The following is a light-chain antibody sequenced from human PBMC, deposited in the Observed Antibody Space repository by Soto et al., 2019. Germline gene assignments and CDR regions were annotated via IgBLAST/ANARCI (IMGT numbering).Light chain of an antibody. CDR2: GAY. J-gene: IGKJ1*01. Sequence: IRLTESPSSVSASVVYIVAITCRASQYIGTSLAWYQQRPGEAPKLRIYGAYRLHLGVPSRFTASGSGTDFTLTITSLQPEDFGIYFCQQTHDLPRTFGLGTKVDI. V-gene: IGKV1-12*01. CDR1: QYIGTS. CDR3: QQTHDLPRT.